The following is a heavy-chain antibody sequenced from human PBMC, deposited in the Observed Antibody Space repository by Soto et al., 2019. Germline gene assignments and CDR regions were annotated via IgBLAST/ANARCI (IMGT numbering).Heavy chain of an antibody. Sequence: GESLKISCKGSGYSFTSYWIGWVRQMPGKGLEWMGIIYPGDSDTRYSPSFQGQVTISADKSISTAYLQWSSLKASDTAMYYCARSLTYYYESRGIFYGMDVWGQGTTVTVSS. CDR2: IYPGDSDT. V-gene: IGHV5-51*01. CDR3: ARSLTYYYESRGIFYGMDV. J-gene: IGHJ6*02. CDR1: GYSFTSYW. D-gene: IGHD3-22*01.